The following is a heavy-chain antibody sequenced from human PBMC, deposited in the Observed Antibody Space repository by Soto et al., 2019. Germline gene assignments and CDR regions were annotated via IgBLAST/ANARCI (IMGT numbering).Heavy chain of an antibody. D-gene: IGHD6-19*01. J-gene: IGHJ4*02. V-gene: IGHV1-18*01. CDR3: ARDPVAGTDFDY. CDR2: INAFNGNT. Sequence: QVQLVQSGAEVKKPGASVKVSCKASGYTFISYGISWGRQAPGQGLEWMGWINAFNGNTNYAQKLQGRVTMTRDTSTSTAYMELRSLRSDDTAVYYCARDPVAGTDFDYWGQGTLVTVAS. CDR1: GYTFISYG.